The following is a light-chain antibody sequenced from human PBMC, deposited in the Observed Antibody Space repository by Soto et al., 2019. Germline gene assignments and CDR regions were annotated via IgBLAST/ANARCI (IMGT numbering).Light chain of an antibody. V-gene: IGLV2-14*01. J-gene: IGLJ1*01. CDR2: EVN. CDR1: SSDVGYYNF. CDR3: SSYSGSTAFYV. Sequence: QSVLTQPASVSGSPGQSITISCTGTSSDVGYYNFVSWYQQHPGKAPKLIIYEVNNRPSGVSNRFSASKSGNTASLTISGLQAEDEADYHCSSYSGSTAFYVFGTGTKLTVL.